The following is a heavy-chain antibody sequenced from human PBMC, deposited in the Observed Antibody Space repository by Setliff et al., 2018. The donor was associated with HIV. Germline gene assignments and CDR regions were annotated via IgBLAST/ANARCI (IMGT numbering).Heavy chain of an antibody. Sequence: ETLSLTCTVSGGSITGHYWSWIRQPPGKGLEWIGYIHYSGSSNYNPSLKSRVSISLDTSKKQVSLKLNSVTAADTAVYYCARGSPMVRGVITPFDYWGQGTLVTVPQ. CDR3: ARGSPMVRGVITPFDY. CDR2: IHYSGSS. D-gene: IGHD3-10*01. CDR1: GGSITGHY. J-gene: IGHJ4*02. V-gene: IGHV4-59*11.